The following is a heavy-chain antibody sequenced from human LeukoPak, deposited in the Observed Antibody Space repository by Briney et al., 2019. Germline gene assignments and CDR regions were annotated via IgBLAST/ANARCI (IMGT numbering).Heavy chain of an antibody. D-gene: IGHD1-26*01. J-gene: IGHJ4*02. V-gene: IGHV1-2*02. CDR2: INPNSGGT. CDR3: ARDLTIVGATRGGFDY. CDR1: GYTFTSYD. Sequence: ASVKVSCKASGYTFTSYDINWVRQAPGQGLEWMGWINPNSGGTNYAQKFQGRVTMTRDTSISTAYMELSRLRSDDTAVYYCARDLTIVGATRGGFDYWGQGTLVTVSS.